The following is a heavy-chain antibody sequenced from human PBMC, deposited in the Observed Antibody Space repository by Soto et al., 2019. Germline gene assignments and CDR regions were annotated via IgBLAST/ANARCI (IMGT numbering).Heavy chain of an antibody. Sequence: SETLSLTCTVSGGSISSSSYYWGWIRQPPGKGLEWIGSIYYSGSTYYNPSLKSRVTISVDTSKNQFSLKLNSVTAADTAVYYCARLGGSYGPFDYWGQGTLVTVSS. CDR1: GGSISSSSYY. V-gene: IGHV4-39*01. CDR2: IYYSGST. D-gene: IGHD1-26*01. J-gene: IGHJ4*02. CDR3: ARLGGSYGPFDY.